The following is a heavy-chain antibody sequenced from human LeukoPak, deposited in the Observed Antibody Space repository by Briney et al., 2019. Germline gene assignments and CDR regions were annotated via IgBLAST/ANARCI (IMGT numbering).Heavy chain of an antibody. V-gene: IGHV3-21*01. CDR1: KFTFSSYS. CDR3: ARDGDVVVVPAAEDY. D-gene: IGHD2-2*01. CDR2: ISSSSSYI. J-gene: IGHJ4*02. Sequence: GGSLRLSCAASKFTFSSYSMNWVRQAPGKGLEWASSISSSSSYIYYADSVKGRFTISRDNAKNSVYLQMNSLRAEDTAVYYCARDGDVVVVPAAEDYWGQGTLVTVSS.